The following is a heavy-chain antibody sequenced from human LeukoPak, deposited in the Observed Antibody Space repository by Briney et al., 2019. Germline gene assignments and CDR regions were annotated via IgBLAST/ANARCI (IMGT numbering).Heavy chain of an antibody. D-gene: IGHD3-3*01. CDR3: ARSPRITIFGVVRYGMDV. V-gene: IGHV4-59*01. CDR2: IYYSGCT. Sequence: SETLSLTCTVSGGSISSYYWSWIRQPPGKGLEWIGYIYYSGCTNYNPSLKSRVTISVDTSKNQFSLKLSSVTAADTAVYYCARSPRITIFGVVRYGMDVWGQGTTVTVSS. J-gene: IGHJ6*02. CDR1: GGSISSYY.